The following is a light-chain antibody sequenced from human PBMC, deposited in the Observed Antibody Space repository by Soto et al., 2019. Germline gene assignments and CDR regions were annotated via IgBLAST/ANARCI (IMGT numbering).Light chain of an antibody. CDR2: DAS. CDR3: QQRSNWPPYT. V-gene: IGKV3-11*01. CDR1: QSVSSY. J-gene: IGKJ2*01. Sequence: EIVLTQSPATLSLSPGERATLSCRASQSVSSYLAWYQQKPGQAPRLLIYDASNRATGIPARFSGSGSGTDFTLTISSLVPEDFAVYYCQQRSNWPPYTFGQGTKLEIQ.